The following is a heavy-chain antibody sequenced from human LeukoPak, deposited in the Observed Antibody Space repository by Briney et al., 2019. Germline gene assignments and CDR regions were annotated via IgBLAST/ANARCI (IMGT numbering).Heavy chain of an antibody. V-gene: IGHV3-23*01. Sequence: GGSLRLSCAASGFTFSSYAMSWVRQAPGKGLEWVSAISGSGGSTYYAGSVKGRFTISRDNSKNTLYLQMNSLRAEDTAVYYCAKIFQSSSWFDLDYWGQGTLVTVSS. CDR3: AKIFQSSSWFDLDY. CDR2: ISGSGGST. CDR1: GFTFSSYA. D-gene: IGHD6-13*01. J-gene: IGHJ4*02.